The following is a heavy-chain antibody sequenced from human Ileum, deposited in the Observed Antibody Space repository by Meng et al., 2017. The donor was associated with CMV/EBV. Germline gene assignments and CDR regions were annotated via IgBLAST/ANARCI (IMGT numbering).Heavy chain of an antibody. V-gene: IGHV3-30*02. CDR2: IHYDGSTR. J-gene: IGHJ4*02. D-gene: IGHD3-22*01. CDR3: AKDDSGGDYF. CDR1: DLSFSRFG. Sequence: VVDGGGVVQHGGSLSLSWATYDLSFSRFGMHWVRQAPGKGLEWVAFIHYDGSTRYYADSVKGRFTIARDNSRNTLYLQMISLRTEETAVYYCAKDDSGGDYFWGQGTLVTVSS.